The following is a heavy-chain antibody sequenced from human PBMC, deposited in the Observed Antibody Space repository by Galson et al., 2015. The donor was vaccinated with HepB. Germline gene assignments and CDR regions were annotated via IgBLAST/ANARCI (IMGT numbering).Heavy chain of an antibody. CDR3: ARDAAELFLIRGVFDS. CDR2: IAFDEKKK. CDR1: GFTFNNFG. J-gene: IGHJ5*01. Sequence: SLRLSCAASGFTFNNFGLHWVRQAPGKGLEWVAGIAFDEKKKYYADSVKGRFTISRDTSKTTVSLQMNSLRAEDTAVYYCARDAAELFLIRGVFDSWGQGTLVSVSS. D-gene: IGHD3-10*01. V-gene: IGHV3-33*01.